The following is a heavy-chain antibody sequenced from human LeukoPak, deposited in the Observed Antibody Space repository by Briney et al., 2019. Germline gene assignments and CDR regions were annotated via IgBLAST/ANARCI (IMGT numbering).Heavy chain of an antibody. J-gene: IGHJ4*02. CDR2: ISGSDGST. Sequence: GGSLRLSCAASGFTFSSYAMSWVRQAPGKGLEWVSAISGSDGSTYYADSVKGRFTISRDDSKNTLYLQMNSLRAEDTAVYYCAKVSGNMVATLRYWGQGTLVTVSS. V-gene: IGHV3-23*01. CDR3: AKVSGNMVATLRY. D-gene: IGHD4-23*01. CDR1: GFTFSSYA.